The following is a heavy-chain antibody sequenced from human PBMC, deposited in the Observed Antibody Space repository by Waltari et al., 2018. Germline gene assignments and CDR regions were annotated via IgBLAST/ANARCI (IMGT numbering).Heavy chain of an antibody. CDR3: ARVFGYYYYYMDV. CDR2: INGSGRT. CDR1: GGSLSGYH. V-gene: IGHV4-34*02. J-gene: IGHJ6*03. D-gene: IGHD3-3*01. Sequence: QVQLQQWGAGLLKPSETLSLTCDVSGGSLSGYHWTWIRQPPGKGLEWIGEINGSGRTTNNPCLESRVTVSIDTANNQFSLRVRSVTAAETAVYYCARVFGYYYYYMDVWGKGTTVTISS.